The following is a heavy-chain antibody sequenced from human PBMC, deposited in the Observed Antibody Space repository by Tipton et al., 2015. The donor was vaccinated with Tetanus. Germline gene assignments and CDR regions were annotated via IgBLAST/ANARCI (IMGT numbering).Heavy chain of an antibody. CDR1: GFTFNTYA. D-gene: IGHD2/OR15-2a*01. V-gene: IGHV3-23*01. J-gene: IGHJ4*02. Sequence: SLRLSCAASGFTFNTYAMSWVRQAPGKGLEWVSSVSGSGLGSYYADSVKDRFTISRDSSNNTVYLQMNSLRAEDTAIYYCARGTFYAFDFWGQGVQVTVSS. CDR2: VSGSGLGS. CDR3: ARGTFYAFDF.